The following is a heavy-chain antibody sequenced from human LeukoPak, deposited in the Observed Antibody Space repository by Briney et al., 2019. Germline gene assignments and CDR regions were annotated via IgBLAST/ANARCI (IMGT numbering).Heavy chain of an antibody. CDR1: GFTYGNYL. CDR3: ARAVAGTEGWFNS. Sequence: GGSLRLSCAASGFTYGNYLMHWVRQAPGKGLVWVSRISPDGRSTNYADFVKGRFTVSRDNAMNTVYLQMNSLRTEDTAVYYCARAVAGTEGWFNSWGQGTLVTVSS. D-gene: IGHD6-19*01. CDR2: ISPDGRST. J-gene: IGHJ5*01. V-gene: IGHV3-74*01.